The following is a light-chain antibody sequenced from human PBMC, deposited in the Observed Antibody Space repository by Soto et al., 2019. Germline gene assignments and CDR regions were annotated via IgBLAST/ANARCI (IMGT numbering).Light chain of an antibody. Sequence: QSERTQPPSASGSPGQSVTISCTGTSSDVGGYNYVSWYQQHPGKAPKLMIYEVSKRPSGVPDRFSGSKSGNTASLTVSGLQAEDEADYYCSSYAGSNNLNVFGTGTKVTVL. CDR3: SSYAGSNNLNV. J-gene: IGLJ1*01. CDR1: SSDVGGYNY. CDR2: EVS. V-gene: IGLV2-8*01.